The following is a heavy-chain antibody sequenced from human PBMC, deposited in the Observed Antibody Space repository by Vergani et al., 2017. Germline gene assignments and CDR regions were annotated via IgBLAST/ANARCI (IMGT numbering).Heavy chain of an antibody. V-gene: IGHV4-61*02. D-gene: IGHD3-10*01. Sequence: QVQLQESGPGLVKPSQTLSLTCTVPGGSISSGSYYWSWIRQPAGKGLEWIGRIYTSGSTNYNPSLKSRVTISVDTSKNQFSLKLSSVTAADTVVYYCARGSMVRGVISFDYWGQGTLVTVSS. CDR1: GGSISSGSYY. CDR3: ARGSMVRGVISFDY. J-gene: IGHJ4*02. CDR2: IYTSGST.